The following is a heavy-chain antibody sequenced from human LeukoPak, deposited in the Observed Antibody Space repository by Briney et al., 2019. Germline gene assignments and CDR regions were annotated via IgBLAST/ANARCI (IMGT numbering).Heavy chain of an antibody. CDR2: IIPIFGTA. D-gene: IGHD3-16*02. V-gene: IGHV1-69*13. J-gene: IGHJ4*02. CDR3: ARGGMITFGGVIVPDIDY. Sequence: GASVKVSCKASGGTFSSYAISWVRQAPGQGLEWMGGIIPIFGTANYAQKFQGRVTITADESTSIAYMELSSLRSEDTAVYYCARGGMITFGGVIVPDIDYWGQGTLVTVSS. CDR1: GGTFSSYA.